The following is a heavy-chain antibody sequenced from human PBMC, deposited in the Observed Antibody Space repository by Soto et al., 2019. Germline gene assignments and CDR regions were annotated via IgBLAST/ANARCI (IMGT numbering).Heavy chain of an antibody. CDR3: AKDLYYYYGMDV. V-gene: IGHV3-23*01. J-gene: IGHJ6*02. CDR1: GFTFSSYA. Sequence: SLRLSCAASGFTFSSYAMSWVRQAPGKGLEWVSAISGSGGSTYYADSMKGRFTISRDNSKNTLYLQMNSLRAEDTAVYYCAKDLYYYYGMDVWGQGTTVTVSS. CDR2: ISGSGGST.